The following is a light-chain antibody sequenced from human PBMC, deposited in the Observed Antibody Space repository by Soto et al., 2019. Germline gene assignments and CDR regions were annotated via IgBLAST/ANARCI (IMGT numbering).Light chain of an antibody. CDR1: QSVNSSY. V-gene: IGKV3-20*01. CDR2: GAS. Sequence: EIVLTQSPGTLSLSPGERATLSCRASQSVNSSYLAWYQQKPGQAPRLLIYGASSRATGIPDRLTGSGSGTDFAITISGLEPEDLAVYYCQQYCGSLQTFGQGTKVEIK. CDR3: QQYCGSLQT. J-gene: IGKJ1*01.